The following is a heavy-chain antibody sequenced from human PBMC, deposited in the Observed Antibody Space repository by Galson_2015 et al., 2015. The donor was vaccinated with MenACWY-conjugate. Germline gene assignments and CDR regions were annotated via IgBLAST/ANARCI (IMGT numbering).Heavy chain of an antibody. Sequence: SLRLSCAASGFTFSNAWMSWVRQAPGKGLEWVGRIKSKTDGGTTDYAAPVKGRFTISRDDSKNTLYLQMNSLKTEDTAVYYCTTAAGPRDGDYWGQGTLVTVSS. J-gene: IGHJ4*02. V-gene: IGHV3-15*01. CDR3: TTAAGPRDGDY. D-gene: IGHD6-13*01. CDR1: GFTFSNAW. CDR2: IKSKTDGGTT.